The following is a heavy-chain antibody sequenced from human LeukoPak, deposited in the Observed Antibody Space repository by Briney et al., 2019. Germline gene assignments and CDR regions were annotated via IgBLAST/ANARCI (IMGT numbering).Heavy chain of an antibody. CDR3: ARVGGWEPKLHGVTFDY. CDR2: IYYTGST. CDR1: GRSISSYY. Sequence: KASETLSLTCTVSGRSISSYYWGWIRQPQGKGLEWIGYIYYTGSTNYNPSLKRRVPMSADASKNQFSLKLSSVTAADTAVYFCARVGGWEPKLHGVTFDYLGQGTLVTVSS. D-gene: IGHD1-26*01. J-gene: IGHJ4*02. V-gene: IGHV4-59*12.